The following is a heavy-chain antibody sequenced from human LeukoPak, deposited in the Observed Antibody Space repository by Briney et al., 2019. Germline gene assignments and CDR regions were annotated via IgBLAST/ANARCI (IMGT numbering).Heavy chain of an antibody. CDR1: GYTFTSYY. CDR3: ARDYGVVTAISYYFDY. CDR2: INLSGGST. V-gene: IGHV1-46*01. J-gene: IGHJ4*02. Sequence: ASVKVSCKASGYTFTSYYMHWVRQAPGQGLEWMGIINLSGGSTSYAQKFQGRVTMTRDTSTSTVYMELSSLRSEDTAVYYCARDYGVVTAISYYFDYWGQGTLVTVSS. D-gene: IGHD2-21*02.